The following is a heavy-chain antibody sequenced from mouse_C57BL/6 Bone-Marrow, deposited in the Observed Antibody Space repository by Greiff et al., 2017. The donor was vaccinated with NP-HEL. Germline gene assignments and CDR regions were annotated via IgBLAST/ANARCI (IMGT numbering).Heavy chain of an antibody. CDR3: ARGEYYYGSGAMDY. CDR1: GYTFTSYW. CDR2: IDPSDSDT. V-gene: IGHV1-52*01. Sequence: QVQLQQPGAELVRPGSSVKLSCKASGYTFTSYWMHWVKQRPIQGLEWIGNIDPSDSDTHYNQKFKDKATLTVDKSSSTTYMQLSSLTSEDSAVYYWARGEYYYGSGAMDYWGQGTSVTVSS. D-gene: IGHD1-1*01. J-gene: IGHJ4*01.